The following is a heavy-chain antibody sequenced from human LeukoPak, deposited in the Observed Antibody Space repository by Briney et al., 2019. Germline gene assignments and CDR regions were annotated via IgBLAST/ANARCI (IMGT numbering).Heavy chain of an antibody. Sequence: SETLSLTCAVYGGSFSEYYWSWIRQPPGKGLEWIGEINHRRSTNYNPSLKSRVTMSVDTSKNQFSLRMNSVTAADTARYHCATFEGATWGQGTLVTVSS. J-gene: IGHJ5*02. CDR3: ATFEGAT. D-gene: IGHD4/OR15-4a*01. V-gene: IGHV4-34*01. CDR2: INHRRST. CDR1: GGSFSEYY.